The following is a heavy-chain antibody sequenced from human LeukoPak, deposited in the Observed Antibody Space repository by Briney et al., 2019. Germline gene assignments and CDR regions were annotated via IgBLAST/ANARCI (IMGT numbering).Heavy chain of an antibody. Sequence: GGSLRLSCAASGFIVSDNYMSWVRQAPGKGLEWVSVIYSGGNTYYADSVKGRFTISRDNSKNTLYLQMNSLRAEDTAVYYCARDRGPYSGYDSYYFDYWGQGTLVTVSS. CDR3: ARDRGPYSGYDSYYFDY. V-gene: IGHV3-53*01. CDR1: GFIVSDNY. CDR2: IYSGGNT. D-gene: IGHD5-12*01. J-gene: IGHJ4*02.